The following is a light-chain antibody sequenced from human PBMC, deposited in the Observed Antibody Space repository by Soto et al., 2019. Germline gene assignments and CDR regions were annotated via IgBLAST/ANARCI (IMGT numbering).Light chain of an antibody. CDR1: QSVSSYY. CDR3: QQYGSSPLT. V-gene: IGKV3-20*01. CDR2: VAS. J-gene: IGKJ4*01. Sequence: EIVLTQSPGTLSLSPGERATLSCRASQSVSSYYLAWYQQKPGQAPRLLIYVASSRATGIPDRFSGGGSGTDFTLTISRLEPEDFAVYYCQQYGSSPLTFGGGTKVDIK.